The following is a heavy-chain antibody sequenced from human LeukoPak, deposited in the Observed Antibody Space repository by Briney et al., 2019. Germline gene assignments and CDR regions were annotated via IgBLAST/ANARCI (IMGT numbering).Heavy chain of an antibody. J-gene: IGHJ4*02. CDR1: GFTFSDYY. Sequence: TGGSLRLSCAASGFTFSDYYMSWIRQAPGKGLEWVSYISSSGSTIYYADSVKGRFTISRDNAKSSLYLQMNSLRAEDTAVYYCAKDPNYDFWSGYYESDYWGQGTLVTVSS. D-gene: IGHD3-3*01. V-gene: IGHV3-11*01. CDR2: ISSSGSTI. CDR3: AKDPNYDFWSGYYESDY.